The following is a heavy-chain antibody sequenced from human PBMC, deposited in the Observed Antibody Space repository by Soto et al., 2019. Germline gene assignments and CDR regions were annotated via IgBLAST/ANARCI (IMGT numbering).Heavy chain of an antibody. J-gene: IGHJ6*02. V-gene: IGHV3-64D*06. Sequence: PGGSLRLSCAASGFTFSGSAMHWVRQASGKGLEYVSAISSNGGSTYYADSVKGRFTISRDNSKNTLYLQMSSLRAEDTAVYYCVKRYSSDYYGMDVWGQGTTVTVSS. CDR3: VKRYSSDYYGMDV. CDR2: ISSNGGST. CDR1: GFTFSGSA. D-gene: IGHD6-25*01.